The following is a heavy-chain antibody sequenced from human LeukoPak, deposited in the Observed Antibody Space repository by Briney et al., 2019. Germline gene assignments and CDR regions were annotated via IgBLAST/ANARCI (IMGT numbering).Heavy chain of an antibody. J-gene: IGHJ4*02. Sequence: PSETLSLTCTVSGGSISSGDYYWSWIRQPPGKGLEWTGYIYYSGSTYYNPSLKSRVTISVDTSKNQFSLKLSSVTAADTAVYYCARVPSSYYDSSGYSIRSDYWGQGTLVTVSS. CDR2: IYYSGST. CDR3: ARVPSSYYDSSGYSIRSDY. D-gene: IGHD3-22*01. V-gene: IGHV4-30-4*01. CDR1: GGSISSGDYY.